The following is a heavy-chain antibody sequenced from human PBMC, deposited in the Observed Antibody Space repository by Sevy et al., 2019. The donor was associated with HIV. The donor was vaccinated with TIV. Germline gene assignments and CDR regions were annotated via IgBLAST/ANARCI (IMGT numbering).Heavy chain of an antibody. V-gene: IGHV5-51*01. CDR2: IYPGDSDT. CDR3: ASPLSSSARYFQH. CDR1: GYSLTSYW. J-gene: IGHJ1*01. Sequence: GESLKISCKGSGYSLTSYWIGWVRQMPGKGLEWMGIIYPGDSDTTYSPSFQGQVTISADKSISTAYLQWSSLKASDTAMYYCASPLSSSARYFQHWGQGTLVTVSS. D-gene: IGHD6-6*01.